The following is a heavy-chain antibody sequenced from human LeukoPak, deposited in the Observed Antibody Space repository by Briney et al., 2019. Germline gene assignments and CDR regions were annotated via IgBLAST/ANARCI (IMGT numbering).Heavy chain of an antibody. Sequence: SETLSLTCAVSGYSISSGCYWGWIRQPPGKGLEWIGRIYHSGSSYYNPSLKSRVTISVDTSKNQFSLKLSSVTAADTAVYYCARNGPSCYPHRLCKGNWFDPWGQGTLVTVSS. D-gene: IGHD2-2*01. CDR1: GYSISSGCY. V-gene: IGHV4-38-2*01. CDR3: ARNGPSCYPHRLCKGNWFDP. J-gene: IGHJ5*02. CDR2: IYHSGSS.